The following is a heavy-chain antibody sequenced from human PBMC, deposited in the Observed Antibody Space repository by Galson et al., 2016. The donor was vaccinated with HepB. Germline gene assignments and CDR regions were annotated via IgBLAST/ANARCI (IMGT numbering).Heavy chain of an antibody. V-gene: IGHV3-74*03. J-gene: IGHJ4*02. Sequence: SLRLSCAASGFTFSNYWMHWVRQAPGKGLVWVSRINQDGSTTTYADSAKGRFTISRDNAKNTLILQMNSLRVEDTAVYYCADGELRVGWGQGTLVTVSS. D-gene: IGHD3-10*01. CDR3: ADGELRVG. CDR1: GFTFSNYW. CDR2: INQDGSTT.